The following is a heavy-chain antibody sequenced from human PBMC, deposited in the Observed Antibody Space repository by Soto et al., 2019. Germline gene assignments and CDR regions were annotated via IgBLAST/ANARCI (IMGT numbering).Heavy chain of an antibody. CDR3: AKAPRGGPTENYYYYGMDG. CDR2: ISGSGGST. J-gene: IGHJ6*02. Sequence: EVQLLESGGGLVQPGGSLRLSCAASGFTFSSYAMSWVRQAPGKGLEWVSAISGSGGSTYYADSVKGRFTISSDNSKNTLYLQMNSLRAEDTAVYYCAKAPRGGPTENYYYYGMDGWGQGTTVTVSS. D-gene: IGHD1-26*01. V-gene: IGHV3-23*01. CDR1: GFTFSSYA.